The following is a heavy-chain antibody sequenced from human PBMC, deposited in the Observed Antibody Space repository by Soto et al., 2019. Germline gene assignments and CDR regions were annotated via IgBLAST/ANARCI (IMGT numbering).Heavy chain of an antibody. Sequence: SETLSLTCTVSGGSISSYYWSWIRQPPGKGLEWIGYIYYSGSTNYNPSLKSRVTISVDTSKNQFSLKLSSVTAADTAVYYCASSWFGDTTYYYMDVWGKGITVTVSS. J-gene: IGHJ6*03. V-gene: IGHV4-59*08. CDR2: IYYSGST. CDR3: ASSWFGDTTYYYMDV. CDR1: GGSISSYY. D-gene: IGHD3-10*01.